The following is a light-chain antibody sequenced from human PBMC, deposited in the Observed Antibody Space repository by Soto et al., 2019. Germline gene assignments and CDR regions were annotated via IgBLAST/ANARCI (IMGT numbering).Light chain of an antibody. CDR2: ENS. Sequence: QSVLTQPPSVSAAPGQKVTISCSGNSSNIGSNDVSWYQQLPGKAPKLLIYENSQRPSGIPDRFSGSKSGTSATLGITGLQTGDEADYYCRTYVSSLIPLFGPGTEVTDL. CDR1: SSNIGSND. CDR3: RTYVSSLIPL. V-gene: IGLV1-51*02. J-gene: IGLJ1*01.